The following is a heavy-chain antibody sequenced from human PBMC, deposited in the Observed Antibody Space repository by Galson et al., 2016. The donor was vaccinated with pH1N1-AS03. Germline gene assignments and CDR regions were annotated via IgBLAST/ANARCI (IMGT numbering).Heavy chain of an antibody. CDR2: VYYSGTP. CDR3: ARTGSNGWYDFDS. Sequence: SETLSLTCTVSGGSMSGYYWSWIRQSPERGLEWVGCVYYSGTPTYNPSLKSQVTISVDTSKNQFSLKLSSVTAADTAGYFCARTGSNGWYDFDSWGQGALVTVSS. V-gene: IGHV4-59*01. D-gene: IGHD6-19*01. CDR1: GGSMSGYY. J-gene: IGHJ4*02.